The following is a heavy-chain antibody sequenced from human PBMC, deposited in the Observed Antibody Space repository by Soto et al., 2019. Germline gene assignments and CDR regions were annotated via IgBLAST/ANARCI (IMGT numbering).Heavy chain of an antibody. J-gene: IGHJ4*02. CDR1: GYTFTSYG. Sequence: ASVKVSCKASGYTFTSYGISWVRQAPGQGLEWMGWISAYNGNTNYAQKLQGRVTMTTDTSTSTAYMELRSLRSDDTAVYYCASQSSEWLLFASWGQGTLVTVSS. CDR3: ASQSSEWLLFAS. CDR2: ISAYNGNT. V-gene: IGHV1-18*01. D-gene: IGHD5-12*01.